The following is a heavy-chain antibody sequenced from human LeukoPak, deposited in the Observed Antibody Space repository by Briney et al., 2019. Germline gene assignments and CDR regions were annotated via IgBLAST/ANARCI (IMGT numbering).Heavy chain of an antibody. CDR1: GFTFDDYA. V-gene: IGHV3-43*02. CDR3: AKDTPGFYDILTGEDAFDI. CDR2: ISGDGGST. Sequence: GGSLRLSCAASGFTFDDYAMHWVRQAPGKGLEWVPLISGDGGSTYYADSVKGRFTISRDNSKNSLYLQMNSLRTEDAALYYCAKDTPGFYDILTGEDAFDIWGQGTMVTVSS. J-gene: IGHJ3*02. D-gene: IGHD3-9*01.